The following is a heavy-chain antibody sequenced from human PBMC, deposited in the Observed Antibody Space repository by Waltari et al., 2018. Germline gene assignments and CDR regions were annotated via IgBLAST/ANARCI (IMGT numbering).Heavy chain of an antibody. D-gene: IGHD3-16*01. CDR2: IKRDGSDT. J-gene: IGHJ4*02. Sequence: CVRKAPGKGLEWVSRIKRDGSDTGFADSVTARFTSSRDNAKHTIYLQMHSLRAEDTALYSCGRREGGVTMDRGIDLWGQGTLVTVSS. V-gene: IGHV3-74*01. CDR3: GRREGGVTMDRGIDL.